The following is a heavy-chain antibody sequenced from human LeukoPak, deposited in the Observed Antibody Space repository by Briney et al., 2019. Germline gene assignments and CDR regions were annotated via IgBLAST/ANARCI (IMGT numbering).Heavy chain of an antibody. V-gene: IGHV4-59*01. CDR2: IYYSGST. CDR1: GGSISSYY. D-gene: IGHD3-3*01. J-gene: IGHJ6*02. CDR3: AGTYYDFWSGYYDYYGMDV. Sequence: SETLSLTCTVSGGSISSYYWSWIRQPPGKGLEWIGYIYYSGSTNYNPSLKSRVTISVDTSKNQFSLKLSSVTAVDTAVYYCAGTYYDFWSGYYDYYGMDVWGQGTTVTVSS.